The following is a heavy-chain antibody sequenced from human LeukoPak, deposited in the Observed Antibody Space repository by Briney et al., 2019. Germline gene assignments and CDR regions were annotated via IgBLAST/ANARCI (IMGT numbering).Heavy chain of an antibody. J-gene: IGHJ5*02. D-gene: IGHD3-10*01. CDR2: IYYSGST. V-gene: IGHV4-31*03. Sequence: PSETLSLTCTVSGGSISSGGYYWSWIRQHPGKGLEWIGYIYYSGSTYYNPSLKSRVTISVDTSKNQFSLKLSSVTAADTAVYYCATSMVRGDIRGYFDPWGQGTLVTVSS. CDR1: GGSISSGGYY. CDR3: ATSMVRGDIRGYFDP.